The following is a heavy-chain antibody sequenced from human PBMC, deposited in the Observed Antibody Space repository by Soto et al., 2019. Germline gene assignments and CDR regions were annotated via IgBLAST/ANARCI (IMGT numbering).Heavy chain of an antibody. CDR2: ISSSSDTI. CDR3: ARGMGIDTTGRYDY. J-gene: IGHJ4*02. D-gene: IGHD1-1*01. V-gene: IGHV3-48*01. Sequence: EVQLVESGGGSVQPGGSLRLSCAASGITISSNGMNWVRQAPGKGLEWVSYISSSSDTIYYADFVKGRFTISRDNAKKLLYLQMNSLRVEDTATSYCARGMGIDTTGRYDYWGQGPLVTVSS. CDR1: GITISSNG.